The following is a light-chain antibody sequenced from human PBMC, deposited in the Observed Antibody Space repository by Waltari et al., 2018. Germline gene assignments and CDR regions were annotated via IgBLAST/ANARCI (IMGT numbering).Light chain of an antibody. V-gene: IGKV3-11*01. CDR1: QSVSSY. CDR2: DAS. Sequence: EIVLTQSPATLSLSPGERATLSCRASQSVSSYLAWYQQKTGQGPRLIIYDASPRATGIPSRFSGSGSGTDFTLTISSLEPEDFSVYYCQQRSNWPPITVGQGTRLEIK. J-gene: IGKJ5*01. CDR3: QQRSNWPPIT.